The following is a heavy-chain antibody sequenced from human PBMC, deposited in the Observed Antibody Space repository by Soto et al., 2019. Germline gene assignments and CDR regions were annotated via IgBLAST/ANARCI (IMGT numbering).Heavy chain of an antibody. D-gene: IGHD3-10*01. V-gene: IGHV3-33*01. Sequence: PGGSLRLSCAASGFTFSSYGMHWVRQAPGKGLEWVAVIWYDGSNKYYADSVKGRFTISRDNSKNTLYLQMNSLRAEDTAVYYCASTLLWFGEPHNDAFDIWGQGTMVTVSS. CDR3: ASTLLWFGEPHNDAFDI. CDR1: GFTFSSYG. J-gene: IGHJ3*02. CDR2: IWYDGSNK.